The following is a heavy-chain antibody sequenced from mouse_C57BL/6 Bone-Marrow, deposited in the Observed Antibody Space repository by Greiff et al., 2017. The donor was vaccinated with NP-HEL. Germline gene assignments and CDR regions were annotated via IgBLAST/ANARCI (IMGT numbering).Heavy chain of an antibody. CDR2: IDPNSGGT. Sequence: VQLQQPGAELVKPGASVKLSCKASGYTFTSYWMHWVKQRPGRGLEWIGRIDPNSGGTKYNEKFKSKATLTVDTPSSTAYMQLSSLTSEDSAVYYCARNPSDYYGSSSWFAYWGQGTLVTVSA. V-gene: IGHV1-72*01. CDR3: ARNPSDYYGSSSWFAY. J-gene: IGHJ3*01. D-gene: IGHD1-1*01. CDR1: GYTFTSYW.